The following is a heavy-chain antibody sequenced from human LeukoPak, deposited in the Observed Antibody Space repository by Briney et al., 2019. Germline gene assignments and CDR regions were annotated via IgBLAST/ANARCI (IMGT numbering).Heavy chain of an antibody. J-gene: IGHJ4*02. CDR3: ARRASTERGHSYGLDY. CDR2: ISFSGTYI. D-gene: IGHD5-18*01. V-gene: IGHV3-21*01. CDR1: GFSFSSYS. Sequence: GGSLRLSCAASGFSFSSYSMNWVRQAPGKGLEWVSSISFSGTYIYYADSLRGRITISRDNARRSLFLQMNSLRAEDTAVYYCARRASTERGHSYGLDYWGQGTLVTVSS.